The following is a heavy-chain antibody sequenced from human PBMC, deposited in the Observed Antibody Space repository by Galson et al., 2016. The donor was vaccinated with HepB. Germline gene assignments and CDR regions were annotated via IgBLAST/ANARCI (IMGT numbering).Heavy chain of an antibody. CDR1: GFSLNPSGMC. J-gene: IGHJ4*02. D-gene: IGHD2-15*01. CDR3: PRIRSVQGGSLIDY. V-gene: IGHV2-70*11. Sequence: PALVKPTQTLTLTCTFSGFSLTTRGASGFSLNPSGMCVTWVRQPPGGALEWLARIDWDGDMYYSASLKPRLSISEDTSKNQVVLTMTNMDPADTATYYCPRIRSVQGGSLIDYWGQGTLVTVFS. CDR2: IDWDGDM.